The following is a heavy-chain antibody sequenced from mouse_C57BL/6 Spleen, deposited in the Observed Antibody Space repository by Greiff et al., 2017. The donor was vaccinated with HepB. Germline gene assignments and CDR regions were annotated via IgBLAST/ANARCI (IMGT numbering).Heavy chain of an antibody. CDR1: GYAFSSYW. CDR3: ARDQSVDYAMDY. J-gene: IGHJ4*01. CDR2: IYPGDGDT. Sequence: QVQLQQSGAELVKPGASVKISCKASGYAFSSYWMNWVKQRPGKGLEWIGQIYPGDGDTNYNGKFKGKATLTADKSSSTAYRQLSSLTSEDSAVYFCARDQSVDYAMDYWGQGTSVTVSS. D-gene: IGHD1-3*01. V-gene: IGHV1-80*01.